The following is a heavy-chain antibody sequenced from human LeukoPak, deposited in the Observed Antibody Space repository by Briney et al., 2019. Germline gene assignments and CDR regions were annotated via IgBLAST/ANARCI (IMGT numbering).Heavy chain of an antibody. Sequence: SVTVSCKASGGTFSIYAISWVRQAPGQGLEWMGGIIPIFGTANYAQKFQGRVTITADESTSTAYMELSSLRSEDTAVYYCARDEGYYYDFWGQGTMVTVSS. D-gene: IGHD3-10*01. J-gene: IGHJ3*01. CDR3: ARDEGYYYDF. CDR2: IIPIFGTA. V-gene: IGHV1-69*01. CDR1: GGTFSIYA.